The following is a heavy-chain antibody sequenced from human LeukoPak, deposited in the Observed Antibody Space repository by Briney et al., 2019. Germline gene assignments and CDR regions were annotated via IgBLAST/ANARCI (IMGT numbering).Heavy chain of an antibody. CDR1: GYIFTVYV. Sequence: GASVKVSCKVSGYIFTVYVISWVRQAPGQGLEWMGWINTFSGSTYYAQKFQGRVTMTTDTSTSTAYMDLRSLRSDDTAVYYCARWRYDFWSGYSDYWGQGTLVTVSP. V-gene: IGHV1-18*01. D-gene: IGHD3-3*01. J-gene: IGHJ4*02. CDR3: ARWRYDFWSGYSDY. CDR2: INTFSGST.